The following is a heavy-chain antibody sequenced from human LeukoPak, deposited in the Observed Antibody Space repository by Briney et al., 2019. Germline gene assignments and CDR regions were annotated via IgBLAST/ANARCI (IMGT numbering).Heavy chain of an antibody. J-gene: IGHJ4*02. V-gene: IGHV3-15*01. CDR3: ARDRRYLYFDY. Sequence: GGSLRLSCAASGLTFSNAWMSWVRQAPGKGLEWIGRIKSKTDGETTDYAAPVRGRFTISRDDSKNTLYLQMNSLRAEDTAVYYCARDRRYLYFDYWGQGTLVTVSS. D-gene: IGHD1-1*01. CDR2: IKSKTDGETT. CDR1: GLTFSNAW.